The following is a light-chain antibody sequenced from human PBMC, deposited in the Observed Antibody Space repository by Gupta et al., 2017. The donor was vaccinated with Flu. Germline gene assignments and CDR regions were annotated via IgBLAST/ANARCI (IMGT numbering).Light chain of an antibody. CDR2: DVN. Sequence: GKSITISCTGANVGIGGFYYVPRYQQHPRKHLKLIYDVNNRASGGSDPFSCSKSGTTAPLTISGLRAEDEDYYYYSSYSSSTNLFGGGTRVTVL. CDR3: SSYSSSTNL. V-gene: IGLV2-14*03. CDR1: NVGIGGFYY. J-gene: IGLJ2*01.